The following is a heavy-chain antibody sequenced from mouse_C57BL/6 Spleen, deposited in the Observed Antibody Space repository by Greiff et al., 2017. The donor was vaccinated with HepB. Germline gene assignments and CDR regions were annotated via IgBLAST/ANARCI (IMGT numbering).Heavy chain of an antibody. D-gene: IGHD1-1*01. V-gene: IGHV14-3*01. CDR3: ARPTTGRVYFDY. CDR1: GFNIKNTY. Sequence: VQLQQSVAELVRPGASVKLSCTASGFNIKNTYMHWVKQRPDQGLEWIGRIDPANGNTKYAPKFQGQATIPADTASNTAYLQLSSLTSEDTAIYYCARPTTGRVYFDYWGQGTTLTVSS. J-gene: IGHJ2*01. CDR2: IDPANGNT.